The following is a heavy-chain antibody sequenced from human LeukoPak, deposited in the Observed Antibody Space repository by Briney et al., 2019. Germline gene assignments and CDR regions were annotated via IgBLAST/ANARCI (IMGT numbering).Heavy chain of an antibody. CDR2: IYYSGST. D-gene: IGHD2-21*01. V-gene: IGHV4-59*01. CDR1: GGSISSYY. J-gene: IGHJ1*01. Sequence: SETLSLTCTVSGGSISSYYRSWIRQPPGKGLEWIGYIYYSGSTNYNPSLKSRVTISVDTSKNQFSLKLSSVTAADTAVYYCARSCGGDCYSSTAEYFQHWGQGTLVTVSS. CDR3: ARSCGGDCYSSTAEYFQH.